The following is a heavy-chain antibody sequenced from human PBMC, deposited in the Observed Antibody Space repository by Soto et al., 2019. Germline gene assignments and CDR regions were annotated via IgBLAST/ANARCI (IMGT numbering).Heavy chain of an antibody. Sequence: EVQLVESGGGLVKPGGSLRLSCAASGFTFSSAWMNWVRQAPGKGLEWVGRIKGNINCETTDYAATVKGRFTIARDDSKHTLYLNMNSVKTEDTSVYYCTPDGDYCVPPHVDYWGQGALVTVSS. CDR3: TPDGDYCVPPHVDY. D-gene: IGHD4-17*01. CDR2: IKGNINCETT. V-gene: IGHV3-15*07. J-gene: IGHJ4*02. CDR1: GFTFSSAW.